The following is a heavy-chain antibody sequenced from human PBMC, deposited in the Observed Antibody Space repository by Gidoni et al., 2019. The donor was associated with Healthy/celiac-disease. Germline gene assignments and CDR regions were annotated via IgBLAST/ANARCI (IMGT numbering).Heavy chain of an antibody. Sequence: QVQLVQSGAEVKKTGASVKVSCKASGYTVTGYYMHWVRQAPGQGLEWMGRINPNSGGTNYAQKFQGRVTMTRDTSISTAYMELSRLRSDDTAVYYCARTPILREPPDYWGQGTLVTVSS. CDR1: GYTVTGYY. J-gene: IGHJ4*02. CDR3: ARTPILREPPDY. D-gene: IGHD4-17*01. CDR2: INPNSGGT. V-gene: IGHV1-2*06.